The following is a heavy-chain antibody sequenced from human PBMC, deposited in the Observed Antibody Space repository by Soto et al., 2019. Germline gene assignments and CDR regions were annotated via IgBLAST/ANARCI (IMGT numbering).Heavy chain of an antibody. CDR3: ARDGLRQYAFDI. CDR1: GFTFSGYA. V-gene: IGHV3-64*01. D-gene: IGHD4-17*01. CDR2: ISSNGGST. Sequence: EVQLVESGGGLGQPGGSLRLSCAASGFTFSGYAMHWVRQAPGKGLEYVSAISSNGGSTHYANSVKGRFTISRDNSKNTLYLQMGSLRAEDMAVYYCARDGLRQYAFDIWGQGTMVTVSS. J-gene: IGHJ3*02.